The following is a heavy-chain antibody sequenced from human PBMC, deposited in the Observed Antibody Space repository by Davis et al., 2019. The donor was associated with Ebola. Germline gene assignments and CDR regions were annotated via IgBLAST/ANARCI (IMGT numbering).Heavy chain of an antibody. D-gene: IGHD2/OR15-2a*01. J-gene: IGHJ3*02. CDR3: VKDSSNIWFDI. V-gene: IGHV3-23*01. CDR1: GFIFSTYV. Sequence: GGSLRLSCSASGFIFSTYVMSWVRQAPGKGLEWVSTYGTSADTYYADSVKGRFAMSRDNSRGTLYLQMNSLRVEDSAIYYCVKDSSNIWFDIWGQGTLVTVSS. CDR2: GTSADT.